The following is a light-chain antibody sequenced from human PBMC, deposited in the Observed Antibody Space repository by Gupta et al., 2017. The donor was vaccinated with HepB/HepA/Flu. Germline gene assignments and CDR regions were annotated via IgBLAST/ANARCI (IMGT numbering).Light chain of an antibody. J-gene: IGLJ3*02. Sequence: TVMTQEPSRPVSPAGTVTLTCASSTGPVISGYYPNWFQQKPGQAPRALIYSTSNQHSWTPARFSGSLLGGKAALTLSGVQPEDEAEYYCVLYDGGAQGWVFGGGTKLTVL. CDR1: TGPVISGYY. CDR3: VLYDGGAQGWV. V-gene: IGLV7-43*01. CDR2: STS.